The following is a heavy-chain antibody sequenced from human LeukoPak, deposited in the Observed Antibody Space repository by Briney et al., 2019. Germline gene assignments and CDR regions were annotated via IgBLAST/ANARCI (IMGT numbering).Heavy chain of an antibody. CDR1: GFTVSSNY. J-gene: IGHJ6*03. CDR3: ASSSGWVFYYYYMDV. Sequence: PGGSLRLSCAASGFTVSSNYMSWVRQAPGKGLEWVSVIYSGGSTYYADSVKGRFTISRDNSKNTLYLQMNSLRAEDTAVYYCASSSGWVFYYYYMDVWGKGTTVTISS. V-gene: IGHV3-66*01. CDR2: IYSGGST. D-gene: IGHD6-19*01.